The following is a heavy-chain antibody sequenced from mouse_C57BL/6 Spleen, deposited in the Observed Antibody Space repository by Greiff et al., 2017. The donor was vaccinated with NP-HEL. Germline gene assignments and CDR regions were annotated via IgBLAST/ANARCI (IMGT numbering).Heavy chain of an antibody. CDR3: ARGTLYDYDGGWFAY. V-gene: IGHV5-17*01. CDR2: ISSGSSTI. CDR1: GFTFSDYG. D-gene: IGHD2-4*01. Sequence: DVHLVESGGGLVKPGGSLKLSCAASGFTFSDYGMHWVRQAPEKGLEWVAYISSGSSTIYYADTVKGRFTISRDNAKNTLFLQMTSLRSEDTAMYYCARGTLYDYDGGWFAYWGQGTLVTVSA. J-gene: IGHJ3*01.